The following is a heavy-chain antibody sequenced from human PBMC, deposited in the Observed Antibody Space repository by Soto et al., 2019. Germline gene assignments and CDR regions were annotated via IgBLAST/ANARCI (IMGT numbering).Heavy chain of an antibody. Sequence: QVQLVQSGAEVKKPGSSVKVSCKASGGTFSSYAISWVRQAPGQGLEWMGGIIPIFGTANYAQKFQGRVTITADESTSTAYMELSSLRSEDTAVYYCARGTYGCYPYYYYGMDVWGQGTTVTVSS. J-gene: IGHJ6*02. D-gene: IGHD3-10*01. V-gene: IGHV1-69*01. CDR3: ARGTYGCYPYYYYGMDV. CDR1: GGTFSSYA. CDR2: IIPIFGTA.